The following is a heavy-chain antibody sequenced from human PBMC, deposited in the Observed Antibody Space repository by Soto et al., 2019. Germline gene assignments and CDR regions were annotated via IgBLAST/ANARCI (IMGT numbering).Heavy chain of an antibody. CDR1: GASISSGDYY. CDR3: VRALGSRFMEWPRFDP. V-gene: IGHV4-30-4*01. CDR2: ISYSGTI. D-gene: IGHD3-3*01. J-gene: IGHJ5*02. Sequence: PSETLSLTCIVSGASISSGDYYWSWVRQPPGKGLEWIGHISYSGTIDYSPSLKSRVTISLDTSKNQFSLNLNSVTAADTAVYYCVRALGSRFMEWPRFDPWGQGTLVNRLL.